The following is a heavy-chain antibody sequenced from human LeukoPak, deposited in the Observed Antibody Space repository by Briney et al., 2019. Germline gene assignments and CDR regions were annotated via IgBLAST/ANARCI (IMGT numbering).Heavy chain of an antibody. J-gene: IGHJ4*02. Sequence: KPSETLSLTCTVSGGSISSSSYYWGWIRQPPGKGLEWIGSIYYSGSTYYNPSLKSRVTISVDTSKNQFSLKLSSVTAADTAVYYCARDGGRGSSWPFYYFDYWGQGTLVTVSS. CDR3: ARDGGRGSSWPFYYFDY. CDR1: GGSISSSSYY. V-gene: IGHV4-39*07. D-gene: IGHD6-13*01. CDR2: IYYSGST.